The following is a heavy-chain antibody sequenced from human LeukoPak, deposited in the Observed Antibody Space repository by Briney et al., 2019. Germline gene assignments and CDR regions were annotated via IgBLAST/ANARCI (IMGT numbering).Heavy chain of an antibody. V-gene: IGHV3-48*01. CDR1: GFTFSSYS. Sequence: SGGSLRLSCAASGFTFSSYSMNWVRQAPGKGLEWVSYISSSSSTIYYADSVKGRFTISRDNAKNSLYLQMNSLRAEDTAVYYCAKDVMHYGSGRPYYMDVWGEGTTVTISS. CDR3: AKDVMHYGSGRPYYMDV. D-gene: IGHD3-10*01. J-gene: IGHJ6*03. CDR2: ISSSSSTI.